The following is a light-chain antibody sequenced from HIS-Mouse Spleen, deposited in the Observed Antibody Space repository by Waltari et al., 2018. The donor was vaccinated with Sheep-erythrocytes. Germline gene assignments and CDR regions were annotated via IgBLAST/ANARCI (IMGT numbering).Light chain of an antibody. V-gene: IGLV2-23*01. CDR1: SSHVGSYNL. CDR2: EGS. Sequence: QSALTQPASVSGSPGQSITISCTGTSSHVGSYNLVSWYHQHPGKAPKLMIYEGSKRPSGVSNRFSGSKSGNTASLTISGLQAEDEADYYCCSYAGSSTPWVFGGGTKLTVL. J-gene: IGLJ3*02. CDR3: CSYAGSSTPWV.